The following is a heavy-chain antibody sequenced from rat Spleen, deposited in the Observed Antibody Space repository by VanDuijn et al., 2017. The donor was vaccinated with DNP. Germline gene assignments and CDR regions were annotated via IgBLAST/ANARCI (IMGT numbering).Heavy chain of an antibody. J-gene: IGHJ2*01. V-gene: IGHV2-41*01. D-gene: IGHD1-5*01. CDR3: TRDDIGTTRFDY. CDR1: GFSLTSYN. Sequence: QVQLKESGPGLVQPSQTLSLTCTVSGFSLTSYNVHWVRQPPGKDLEWMGVIWNTGGTQYNSALKSRLSISRDTSKSQVFLKINSLQTEDTAIYFCTRDDIGTTRFDYWGQGVMVTVSS. CDR2: IWNTGGT.